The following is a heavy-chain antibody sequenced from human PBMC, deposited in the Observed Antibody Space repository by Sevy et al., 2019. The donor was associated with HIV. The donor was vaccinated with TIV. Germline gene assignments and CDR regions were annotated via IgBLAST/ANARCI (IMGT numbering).Heavy chain of an antibody. Sequence: ASVKVSCKASGYSFTNYAIHWVRQAPGQGLEWMGWIKTDNGNTKYSQRFQGRVTITRDTSATTAYTEMSSLRYDDTALYFCARGKGGIFGVVVGQFDSWGQGTLVTVSS. CDR3: ARGKGGIFGVVVGQFDS. V-gene: IGHV1-3*04. J-gene: IGHJ4*02. CDR1: GYSFTNYA. CDR2: IKTDNGNT. D-gene: IGHD3-3*01.